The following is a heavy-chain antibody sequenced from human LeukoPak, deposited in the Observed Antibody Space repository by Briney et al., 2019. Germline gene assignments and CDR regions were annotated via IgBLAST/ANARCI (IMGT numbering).Heavy chain of an antibody. CDR2: ISSSSSYI. V-gene: IGHV3-21*01. Sequence: GGSLRLSCAASGFTFSSYSMNWVRQAPGKGLEWVSSISSSSSYIYYADSVKGRFTISRDNAKNSLYLQMNSLRAEDTAVYYCASSKKQLVYYFDYWGQGTLVTVSS. J-gene: IGHJ4*02. D-gene: IGHD6-13*01. CDR1: GFTFSSYS. CDR3: ASSKKQLVYYFDY.